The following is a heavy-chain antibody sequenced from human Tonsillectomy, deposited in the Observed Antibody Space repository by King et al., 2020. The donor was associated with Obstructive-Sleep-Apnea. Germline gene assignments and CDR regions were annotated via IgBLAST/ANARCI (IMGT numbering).Heavy chain of an antibody. CDR1: GFTFSSYA. J-gene: IGHJ3*02. CDR3: ARENGGTDVFDI. CDR2: ISYDGSNK. D-gene: IGHD2-8*01. Sequence: QLVQSGGGVVQPGRSLRLSCAASGFTFSSYAMHWVRQAPGKGLEWVAVISYDGSNKYYADSVKGRFTISRDNSKNTLYLQMNSLRAEDTAVYYCARENGGTDVFDIWGQGTMVTVSS. V-gene: IGHV3-30*04.